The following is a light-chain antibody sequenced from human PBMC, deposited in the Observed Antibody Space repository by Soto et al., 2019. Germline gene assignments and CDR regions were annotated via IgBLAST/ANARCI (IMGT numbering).Light chain of an antibody. V-gene: IGLV2-14*03. CDR1: SSDVGGFNY. CDR3: NSYTSSSTYV. Sequence: QSVLTQPASVSGSPGQSITISCTGTSSDVGGFNYVSWYQQHPGKAPKLMIYDVTNRPSGVSYRFSGSKSGNTASLTISGLQADDEADYYRNSYTSSSTYVFGTGTKVTVL. CDR2: DVT. J-gene: IGLJ1*01.